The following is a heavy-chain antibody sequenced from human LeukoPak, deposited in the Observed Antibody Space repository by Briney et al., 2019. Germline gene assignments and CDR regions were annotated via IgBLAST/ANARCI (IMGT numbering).Heavy chain of an antibody. CDR2: MNPNSGNT. CDR3: ARGFSGSGSPITY. CDR1: GYTFTSYD. D-gene: IGHD3-10*01. J-gene: IGHJ4*02. Sequence: ASVKVSCKASGYTFTSYDINWVRQATGQGLEWMGWMNPNSGNTGYAQKFQGRVTMARNSSISTAYMELSSLRSEDTAVYYCARGFSGSGSPITYWGQGTLVTVSS. V-gene: IGHV1-8*01.